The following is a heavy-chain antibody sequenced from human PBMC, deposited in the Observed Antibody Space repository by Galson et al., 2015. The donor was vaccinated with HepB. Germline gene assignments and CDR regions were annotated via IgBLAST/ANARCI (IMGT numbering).Heavy chain of an antibody. CDR3: AKDTKKGCVQLWFLADY. CDR1: GFTFSSYG. CDR2: ISYDGSDK. V-gene: IGHV3-30*18. J-gene: IGHJ4*02. Sequence: SLRLSCAASGFTFSSYGIHWVRQAPGKGLEWVSVISYDGSDKYYADSVKGRFTISRDNAKNTLYLQMNSLSAEDTAVYYCAKDTKKGCVQLWFLADYWGQGTLVAASS. D-gene: IGHD3/OR15-3a*01.